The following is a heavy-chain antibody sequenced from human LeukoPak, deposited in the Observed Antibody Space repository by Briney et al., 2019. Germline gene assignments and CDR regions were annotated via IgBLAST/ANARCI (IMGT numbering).Heavy chain of an antibody. CDR3: ARGRTENDY. CDR2: IYYSGST. CDR1: GGSISSSNYY. Sequence: SETLSLTCTVSGGSISSSNYYWGWIRQPPGKGLEWIGYIYYSGSTNYNPSLKSRVTISVDTSKNQFSLKLSSVTAADTAVYYCARGRTENDYWGQGTLVTVSS. J-gene: IGHJ4*02. V-gene: IGHV4-61*05.